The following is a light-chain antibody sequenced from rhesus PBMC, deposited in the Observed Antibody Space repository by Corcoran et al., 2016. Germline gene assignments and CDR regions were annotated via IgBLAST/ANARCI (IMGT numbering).Light chain of an antibody. CDR2: AAS. CDR3: QHDYDNPWT. V-gene: IGKV1-44*03. CDR1: QNIYSN. Sequence: DIQMTQSPSALSASVGDRVTISCRASQNIYSNLAWYQQKPGKAPKLLIYAASSLQTGIPSRFSGSGSGTDFTLTISSLQPEDSAAYYCQHDYDNPWTFGQGTKVEIK. J-gene: IGKJ1*01.